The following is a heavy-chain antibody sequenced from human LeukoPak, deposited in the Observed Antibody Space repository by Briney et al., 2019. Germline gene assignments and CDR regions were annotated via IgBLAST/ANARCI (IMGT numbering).Heavy chain of an antibody. CDR2: ISPSGDIT. CDR3: AKDRGIISDY. Sequence: SGGSLRLSCAASGFTFSNHGMNWVRQAPGKGLEWVSGISPSGDITYYADSVKGRFTISRDNSKNTLYLQMNSLRAEDTAVYYCAKDRGIISDYWGQGTLVTVSS. D-gene: IGHD3-10*01. V-gene: IGHV3-23*01. J-gene: IGHJ4*02. CDR1: GFTFSNHG.